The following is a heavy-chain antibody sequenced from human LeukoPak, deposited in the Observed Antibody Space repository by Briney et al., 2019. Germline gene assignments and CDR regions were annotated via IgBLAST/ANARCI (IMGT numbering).Heavy chain of an antibody. J-gene: IGHJ4*02. CDR2: MNPNSGNT. V-gene: IGHV1-8*02. CDR3: ARDSLPYSSSWPDY. D-gene: IGHD6-13*01. Sequence: ASVKVSCKASGYTFSSYGINWVRQATGQGLEWMGWMNPNSGNTGYAQKFQGRVTMTRNTSISTAYMELSSLRSEDTAVYYCARDSLPYSSSWPDYWGQGTLVTVSS. CDR1: GYTFSSYG.